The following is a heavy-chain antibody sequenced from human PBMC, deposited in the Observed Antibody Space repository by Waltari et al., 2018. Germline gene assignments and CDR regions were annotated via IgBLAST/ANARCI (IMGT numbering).Heavy chain of an antibody. CDR1: GYTFTSYY. CDR3: ARDGGYCSGGSCYPDWYFDL. CDR2: INPSGGST. D-gene: IGHD2-15*01. J-gene: IGHJ2*01. Sequence: QVQLVQSGAEVKKPGASVKVSCKAAGYTFTSYYMHWVRQAPGQGLWWMGIINPSGGSTSYAQKFQGRVTMTRDTSTSTVYMELSSLRSEDTAVYYCARDGGYCSGGSCYPDWYFDLWGRGTLVTVSS. V-gene: IGHV1-46*01.